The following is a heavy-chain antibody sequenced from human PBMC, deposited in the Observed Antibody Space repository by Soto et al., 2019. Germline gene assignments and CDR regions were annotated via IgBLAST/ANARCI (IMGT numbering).Heavy chain of an antibody. V-gene: IGHV3-30*18. J-gene: IGHJ4*02. CDR1: GFTFSSYG. Sequence: ESGGGVVQPGRSLRLSCAASGFTFSSYGMHWVRQAPGKGLEWVAVISYDGSNKYYADSVKGRFTISRDNSKNTLYLQMNSLRAEDTAVYYCAKDRRSSGWYYFDYWGQGTLVTVSS. CDR2: ISYDGSNK. CDR3: AKDRRSSGWYYFDY. D-gene: IGHD6-19*01.